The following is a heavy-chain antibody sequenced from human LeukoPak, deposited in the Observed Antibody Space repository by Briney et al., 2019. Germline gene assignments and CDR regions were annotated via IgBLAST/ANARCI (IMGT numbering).Heavy chain of an antibody. J-gene: IGHJ5*02. CDR2: ISDSGSII. V-gene: IGHV3-11*01. CDR1: GFTFSYYH. D-gene: IGHD3-16*02. Sequence: GGSLRLSCAASGFTFSYYHMSWIGQAPGKGLEWVSYISDSGSIIYYADAVKGRFTISRDNAKNSLYLQMSSLRDDDTAVYYCARDENGYVWGSFRAWGQGTLVTVSS. CDR3: ARDENGYVWGSFRA.